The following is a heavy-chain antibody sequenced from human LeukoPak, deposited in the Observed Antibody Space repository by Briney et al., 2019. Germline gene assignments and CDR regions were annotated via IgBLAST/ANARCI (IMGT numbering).Heavy chain of an antibody. J-gene: IGHJ4*02. CDR2: ISWNSGSI. D-gene: IGHD6-6*01. V-gene: IGHV3-9*01. CDR1: GFTFDDYA. Sequence: PGRSLRLSCAASGFTFDDYAMHWVRQAPGKGLEWVSGISWNSGSIGYADSVKGRFTISRDNAKNSLYLQMNSLRAEDTALYYCAQEYSSSSSHSRGYFDYWGQGTLVTVSS. CDR3: AQEYSSSSSHSRGYFDY.